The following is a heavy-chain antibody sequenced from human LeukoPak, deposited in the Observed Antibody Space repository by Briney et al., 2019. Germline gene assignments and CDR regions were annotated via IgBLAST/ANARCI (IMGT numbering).Heavy chain of an antibody. CDR3: ASLRVRDGHFDY. V-gene: IGHV4-39*01. Sequence: TSETLSLTCTVSGGSISSSSYYWGWIRQPPGKGLEWIGSIYYSGSTYSNPSLQSRVTISVDTSKNQFSLKLNSVTAADTAVYYCASLRVRDGHFDYWGQGTLVTVSS. J-gene: IGHJ4*02. CDR2: IYYSGST. D-gene: IGHD5-24*01. CDR1: GGSISSSSYY.